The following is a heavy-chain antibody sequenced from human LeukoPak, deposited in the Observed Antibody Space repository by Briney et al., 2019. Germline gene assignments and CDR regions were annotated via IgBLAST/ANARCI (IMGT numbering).Heavy chain of an antibody. D-gene: IGHD6-19*01. Sequence: ASVKVSCKASGYTFTGYYMHWVRQAPGQGLEWMGWISAYNGNTNYAQKLQGRVTMTTDTSTSTAYMELRSLRSDDTAVYYCARDGGSSGWYWFDPWGQGTLVTVSS. CDR1: GYTFTGYY. J-gene: IGHJ5*02. V-gene: IGHV1-18*04. CDR2: ISAYNGNT. CDR3: ARDGGSSGWYWFDP.